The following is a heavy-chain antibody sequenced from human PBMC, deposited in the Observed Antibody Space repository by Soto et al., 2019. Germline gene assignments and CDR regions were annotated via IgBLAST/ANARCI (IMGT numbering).Heavy chain of an antibody. CDR1: GFTFSSYS. D-gene: IGHD2-15*01. Sequence: GGSLRLSCAASGFTFSSYSMNWVRQAPGKGLEWVSSISSSSSYIYYADSVKGRFIISRDNSKNMMYLQMNSLRAEDTAVYYCTRCSVSYFGPYDYWGQGTLVTVSS. CDR3: TRCSVSYFGPYDY. V-gene: IGHV3-21*01. CDR2: ISSSSSYI. J-gene: IGHJ4*02.